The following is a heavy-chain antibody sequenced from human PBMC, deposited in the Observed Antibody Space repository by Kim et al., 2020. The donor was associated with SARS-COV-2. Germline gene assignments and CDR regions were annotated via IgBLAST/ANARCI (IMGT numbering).Heavy chain of an antibody. CDR3: AKEVDYDFWSGYIYYYYYYGMDV. CDR2: ISGSGGST. D-gene: IGHD3-3*01. CDR1: GFTFSSYA. J-gene: IGHJ6*02. V-gene: IGHV3-23*01. Sequence: GGSLRLSCAASGFTFSSYAMSWVRQAPGKGLEWVSAISGSGGSTYYADSVKGRFTISRDNSKNTLYLQMNSLRAEDTAVYYCAKEVDYDFWSGYIYYYYYYGMDVWGQGTTVTVSS.